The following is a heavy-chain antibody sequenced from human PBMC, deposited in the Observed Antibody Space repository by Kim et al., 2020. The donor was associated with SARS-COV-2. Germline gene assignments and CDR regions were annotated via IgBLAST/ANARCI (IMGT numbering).Heavy chain of an antibody. CDR1: GYSFINYW. CDR2: ISPAHSDT. J-gene: IGHJ3*02. CDR3: ARQAARSAFDI. D-gene: IGHD6-6*01. V-gene: IGHV5-51*01. Sequence: GESLKISCKGSGYSFINYWIGWVRQMPGKGLEWMGIISPAHSDTRYSPSFQGQVTMSADKSISTAYLQWSSLKASDTAMYYCARQAARSAFDIWGQGTMVTVSS.